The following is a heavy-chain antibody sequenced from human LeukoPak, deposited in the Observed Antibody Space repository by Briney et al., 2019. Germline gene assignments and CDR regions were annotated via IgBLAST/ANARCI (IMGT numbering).Heavy chain of an antibody. D-gene: IGHD6-13*01. J-gene: IGHJ6*02. CDR3: AKDLGIAAAGGRYYYXMDV. Sequence: AGGSLRLSCAASGFTFSSYWMHWVRQAPGKGLVWVSRINSDGSSTSYADSVKGRFTISRDNAKNTLYLQMNSLRAEDTALYYCAKDLGIAAAGGRYYYXMDVWGQGTTVTVSS. CDR2: INSDGSST. CDR1: GFTFSSYW. V-gene: IGHV3-74*01.